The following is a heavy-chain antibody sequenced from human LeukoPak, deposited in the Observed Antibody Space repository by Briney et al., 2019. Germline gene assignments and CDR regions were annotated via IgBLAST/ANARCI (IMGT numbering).Heavy chain of an antibody. CDR1: GFTFSSYS. J-gene: IGHJ3*02. CDR3: ARRTSIAVTGTPAFDI. D-gene: IGHD6-19*01. Sequence: GGSLRLSCAASGFTFSSYSMNWVRQAPGKGLEWVSSISGGSGYIYYADSVKGRFTISRDNAKNSLYLQMNSLRAEDTAVYYCARRTSIAVTGTPAFDIWGQGTMVTVSS. CDR2: ISGGSGYI. V-gene: IGHV3-21*01.